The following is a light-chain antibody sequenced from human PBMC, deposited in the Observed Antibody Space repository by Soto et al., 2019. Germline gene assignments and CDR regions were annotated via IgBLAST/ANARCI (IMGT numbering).Light chain of an antibody. Sequence: EIVLTQSPDTLSLSPGERATLSCRASQTVSTYLAWYQQKPGQPPRLLVYDASKSAPGIPARFIGSGSGTDFTLTVSSLEGEDFALYYCQQRSGWPTFGQGTKVEI. CDR1: QTVSTY. CDR3: QQRSGWPT. J-gene: IGKJ1*01. CDR2: DAS. V-gene: IGKV3-11*01.